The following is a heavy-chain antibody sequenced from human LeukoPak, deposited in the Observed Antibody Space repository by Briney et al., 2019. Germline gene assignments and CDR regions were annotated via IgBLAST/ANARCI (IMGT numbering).Heavy chain of an antibody. D-gene: IGHD1-26*01. V-gene: IGHV4-39*01. J-gene: IGHJ4*02. Sequence: NPSETLSLTCSVSGGSISSSSYYWGWIRQPPGKGLEWIGSIYYSGSTYYNPSLKSRVTISVDTSKNQFSLKLSSVTAADTAVYYCARHDSYSGSCLDYWGQGTRVTVSS. CDR1: GGSISSSSYY. CDR3: ARHDSYSGSCLDY. CDR2: IYYSGST.